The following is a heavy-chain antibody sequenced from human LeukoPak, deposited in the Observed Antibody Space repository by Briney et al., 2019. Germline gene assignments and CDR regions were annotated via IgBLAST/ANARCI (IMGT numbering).Heavy chain of an antibody. J-gene: IGHJ5*02. CDR1: GFTFSSYW. CDR2: INGDGSAQ. V-gene: IGHV3-7*01. D-gene: IGHD2-2*01. Sequence: PGGSLRLSCVASGFTFSSYWMSWVRQAPGKGLEWVANINGDGSAQYYVGSVKGRFTISRDNAKNSLNLQMNSLRAEDTAVYYCATSSNAPGNHWGQGTLVTVSS. CDR3: ATSSNAPGNH.